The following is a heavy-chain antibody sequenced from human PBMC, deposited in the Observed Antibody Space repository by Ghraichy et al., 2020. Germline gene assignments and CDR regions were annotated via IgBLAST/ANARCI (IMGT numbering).Heavy chain of an antibody. D-gene: IGHD2-2*01. CDR2: IYPGDSDT. Sequence: GESLNISCKGSGYSFTSYWIGWVRQMPGKGLEWMGIIYPGDSDTRYSPSFQGQVTISADKSISTAYLQWSSLKASDTAMYYCVRQGPPLSSCTSCYYRYFDYWGQGTLVTVSS. CDR3: VRQGPPLSSCTSCYYRYFDY. CDR1: GYSFTSYW. V-gene: IGHV5-51*01. J-gene: IGHJ4*02.